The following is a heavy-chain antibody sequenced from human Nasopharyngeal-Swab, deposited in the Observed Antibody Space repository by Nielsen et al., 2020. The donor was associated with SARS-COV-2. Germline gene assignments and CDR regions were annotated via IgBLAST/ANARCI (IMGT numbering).Heavy chain of an antibody. CDR2: IFSSDEK. Sequence: SGPTLVQPTETLTLTCTVSGFSLSNARMGVSWIRQPPGKALEWLAHIFSSDEKSYSTSLKSRLTISKDTSKSQVVLTMTNMDPVDTATYYCARMGHYYYGMDVWGQGTMVTVSS. CDR1: GFSLSNARMG. V-gene: IGHV2-26*01. CDR3: ARMGHYYYGMDV. J-gene: IGHJ6*02.